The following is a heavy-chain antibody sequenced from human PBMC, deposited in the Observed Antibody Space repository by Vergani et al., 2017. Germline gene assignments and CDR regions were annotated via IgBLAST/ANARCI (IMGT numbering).Heavy chain of an antibody. D-gene: IGHD3-10*01. CDR2: ISYDGSNK. J-gene: IGHJ4*02. CDR3: ARGGTMVRGVTHLDY. Sequence: QVQLVESGGGVVQPGRSLRLSCVASGFTFSSYGMHWVRQAPGKGLEWVAVISYDGSNKYYADSVKGRFTISRDNSKNTLYLQMNSLRAEDTAVYYCARGGTMVRGVTHLDYWGQGTLVTVSS. V-gene: IGHV3-30*03. CDR1: GFTFSSYG.